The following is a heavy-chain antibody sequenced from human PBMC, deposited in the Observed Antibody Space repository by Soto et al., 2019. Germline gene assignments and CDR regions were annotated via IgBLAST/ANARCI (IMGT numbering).Heavy chain of an antibody. CDR1: GFTFNSYW. Sequence: MQLVGSGGGLVQPGGSLRLSCAASGFTFNSYWMSWVRQVPGQGLEWVAVISYDGINEDYGDSVKGRFTISRDNSKNMLYLQINSLRPEDTAVYYCARPESSKQGAYDIWGHGTLVSVSS. V-gene: IGHV3-30-3*01. CDR3: ARPESSKQGAYDI. J-gene: IGHJ3*02. CDR2: ISYDGINE. D-gene: IGHD6-13*01.